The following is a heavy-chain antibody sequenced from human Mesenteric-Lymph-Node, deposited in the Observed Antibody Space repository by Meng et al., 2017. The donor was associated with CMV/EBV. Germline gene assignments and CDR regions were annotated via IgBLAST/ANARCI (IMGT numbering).Heavy chain of an antibody. V-gene: IGHV4-30-4*08. D-gene: IGHD3-3*01. CDR1: GAYY. CDR2: IYYSGGT. J-gene: IGHJ6*02. Sequence: GAYYWSWIHQPPGKGLEWIEYIYYSGGTCYNPAHKSRVTISVDTSKNQFTLKLSSVTAADTAVYYCARGLIWSGYTECYYYYGMDVWGQGTTVTVSS. CDR3: ARGLIWSGYTECYYYYGMDV.